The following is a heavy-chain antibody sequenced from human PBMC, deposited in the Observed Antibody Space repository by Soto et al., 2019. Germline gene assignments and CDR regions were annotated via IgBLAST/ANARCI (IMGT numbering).Heavy chain of an antibody. J-gene: IGHJ3*02. V-gene: IGHV1-8*01. CDR3: ARHTFTSYCSDGGCSYDAFDI. Sequence: QVQLVQSGAEVKKPGSSVKVSCKASGYSFTSYDVNWVRLATGQGLEWMGWVNPNSGDTVYAQKFQGRVSMTRSTSSRPAYLELSGLTSEDTAIYYCARHTFTSYCSDGGCSYDAFDIWGQGTMVTVSS. D-gene: IGHD2-15*01. CDR2: VNPNSGDT. CDR1: GYSFTSYD.